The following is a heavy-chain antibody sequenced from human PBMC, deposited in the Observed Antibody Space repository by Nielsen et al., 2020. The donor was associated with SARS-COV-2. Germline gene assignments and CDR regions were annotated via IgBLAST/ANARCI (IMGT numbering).Heavy chain of an antibody. CDR3: AKIGSAKLGAFDY. CDR2: ISWNSGSI. D-gene: IGHD1-26*01. CDR1: GFTFDDYA. Sequence: SLNISCAASGFTFDDYAMPWVRQAPGKGLEWFSGISWNSGSIGYADSVKGRFTISRDNAKNSLYLQMTSLRAEDTALYYCAKIGSAKLGAFDYWGQGTLVTVSS. J-gene: IGHJ4*02. V-gene: IGHV3-9*01.